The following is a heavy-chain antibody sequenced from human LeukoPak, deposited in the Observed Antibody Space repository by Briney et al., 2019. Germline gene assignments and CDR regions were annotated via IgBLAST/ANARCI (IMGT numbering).Heavy chain of an antibody. CDR3: ARDGDSSGFDY. Sequence: GGSLRLSCAASGFTFRSFSMNWVRQAPGKGLEWVSAIDSSTTRIYYANSVRGRFTISRDNSKNTLYLQMNSLRAEDTAVYYCARDGDSSGFDYWGQGTLVTVSS. D-gene: IGHD3-22*01. CDR2: IDSSTTRI. CDR1: GFTFRSFS. J-gene: IGHJ4*02. V-gene: IGHV3-21*01.